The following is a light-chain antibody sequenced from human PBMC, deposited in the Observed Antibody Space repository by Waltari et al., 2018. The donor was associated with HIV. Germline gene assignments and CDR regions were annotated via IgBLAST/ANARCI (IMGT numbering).Light chain of an antibody. J-gene: IGLJ3*02. V-gene: IGLV2-14*01. CDR2: EVS. CDR1: NSDVGGYNY. Sequence: QSALTQPASVSGSPGQSITISCTGTNSDVGGYNYVSWYQQHPGKAPKLMIYEVSNRPSGVSNRFSGSKSGNTASLTISGLQAEDEADYYCSSYTSSSTRVFGGGTNLTVL. CDR3: SSYTSSSTRV.